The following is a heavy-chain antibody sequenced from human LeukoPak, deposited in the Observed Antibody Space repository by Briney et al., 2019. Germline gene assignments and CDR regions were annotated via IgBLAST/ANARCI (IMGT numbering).Heavy chain of an antibody. CDR2: IYAGGTT. CDR1: GFSVSSKY. D-gene: IGHD3-22*01. J-gene: IGHJ4*02. Sequence: GGSLRLSCAASGFSVSSKYMTWVRQAPGKGLEWVSVIYAGGTTYYADSVKGRLTVSRDNSKNTIYLQMNGLRAEDTAVYSCARERDSSGYILAYWGQGTLVTVSS. V-gene: IGHV3-53*01. CDR3: ARERDSSGYILAY.